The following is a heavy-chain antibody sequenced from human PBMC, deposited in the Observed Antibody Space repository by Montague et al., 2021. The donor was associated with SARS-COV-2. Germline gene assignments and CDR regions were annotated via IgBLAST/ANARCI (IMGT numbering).Heavy chain of an antibody. J-gene: IGHJ4*02. CDR1: GFSLSTSGMC. V-gene: IGHV2-70*01. CDR3: ARIFDSSWPTFDY. D-gene: IGHD6-13*01. Sequence: PALVKPTKTLTLTCTFSGFSLSTSGMCVSWIRQHPGKALEWLALIDWDDDKYYSTSLKTRLTISKDTSKNQVVLTMTNVDPVDTATYYCARIFDSSWPTFDYWGQGTLVTVSS. CDR2: IDWDDDK.